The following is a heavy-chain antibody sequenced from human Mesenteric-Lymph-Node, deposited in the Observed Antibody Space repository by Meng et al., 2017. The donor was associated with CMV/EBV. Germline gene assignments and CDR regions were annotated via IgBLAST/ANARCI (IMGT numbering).Heavy chain of an antibody. CDR3: AKSRSSTPGIVDD. CDR1: GVSVTSGAYH. D-gene: IGHD2/OR15-2a*01. Sequence: QAHPQDSGPGLVKPSETLSLTCIVSGVSVTSGAYHWSWIRQSPGKGLEWIGYIYGTGITIYNPSLKSRVTILLETSKNQFSLKLNSVTTADTAVYYCAKSRSSTPGIVDDWGQGTLVTVSS. V-gene: IGHV4-61*08. CDR2: IYGTGIT. J-gene: IGHJ4*02.